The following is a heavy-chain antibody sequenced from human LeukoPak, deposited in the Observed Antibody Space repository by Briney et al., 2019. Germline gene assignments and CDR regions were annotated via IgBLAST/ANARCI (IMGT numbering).Heavy chain of an antibody. CDR3: ARGYYYGSGSSDY. J-gene: IGHJ4*02. V-gene: IGHV1-2*02. Sequence: GASVKVSCKASGYTFTGYYMHWVRQAPGQGLEWMGWINPNSGGTNYAQKFQGRVTMTRNTSISTAYMELSSLRSEDTAVYYCARGYYYGSGSSDYWGQGTLVTVSS. CDR1: GYTFTGYY. D-gene: IGHD3-10*01. CDR2: INPNSGGT.